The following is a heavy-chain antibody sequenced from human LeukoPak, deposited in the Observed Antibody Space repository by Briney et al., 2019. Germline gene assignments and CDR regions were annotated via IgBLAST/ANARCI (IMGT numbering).Heavy chain of an antibody. Sequence: PGGSLRLSCAASGFTFDDYGMSWVRQAPGKGLEWVSGINWNGGSTGYADSVKGRFTISRDNAKNSLYLQMNSLRPEDTAVYHCAKDVVGQKWLENYWGQGTRVTVSS. CDR2: INWNGGST. CDR1: GFTFDDYG. V-gene: IGHV3-20*01. J-gene: IGHJ4*02. D-gene: IGHD6-19*01. CDR3: AKDVVGQKWLENY.